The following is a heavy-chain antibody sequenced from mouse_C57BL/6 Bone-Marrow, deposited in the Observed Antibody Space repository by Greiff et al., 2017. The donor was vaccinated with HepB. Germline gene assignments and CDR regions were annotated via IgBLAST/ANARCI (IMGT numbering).Heavy chain of an antibody. J-gene: IGHJ4*01. CDR3: AKKCSNYEYAMDY. Sequence: VMLVESGPGLVQPSQSLSITCTVSGFSLTSYGVHWVRQSPGKGLEWLGVIWRGGSTDYNAAFMSRLSITKDNSKSQVFFKMNSLQDDDTAIYYCAKKCSNYEYAMDYWGQGTSVTVSS. CDR2: IWRGGST. CDR1: GFSLTSYG. D-gene: IGHD2-5*01. V-gene: IGHV2-5*01.